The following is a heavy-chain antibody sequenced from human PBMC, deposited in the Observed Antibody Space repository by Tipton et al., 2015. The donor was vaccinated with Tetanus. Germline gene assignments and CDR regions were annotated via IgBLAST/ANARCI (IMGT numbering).Heavy chain of an antibody. J-gene: IGHJ4*02. CDR2: IYSSGST. CDR1: GGSISSYY. CDR3: ARGVWFGPGPRYYFDY. D-gene: IGHD3-10*01. V-gene: IGHV4-4*07. Sequence: TLSLTYTVSGGSISSYYWSWIRQPAGKGLEWIGRIYSSGSTHYNPSLKSRVTMSLDTSKNQFSLKLNAVTAADTAVYYCARGVWFGPGPRYYFDYWGQGTLVTVSS.